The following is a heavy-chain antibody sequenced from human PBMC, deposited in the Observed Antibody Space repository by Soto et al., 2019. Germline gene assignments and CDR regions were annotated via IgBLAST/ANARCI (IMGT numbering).Heavy chain of an antibody. V-gene: IGHV3-66*01. J-gene: IGHJ4*02. CDR1: GFTVSSYY. Sequence: PGGSLRLSCAASGFTVSSYYMSWVRQAPGKGLERVSVIYSASSAEFADSVKGRITISRDNSKKTLYLQMSILRAEDSAVYYCARVPSSSYHYFDYWGQGTLVTVSS. CDR2: IYSASSA. D-gene: IGHD6-13*01. CDR3: ARVPSSSYHYFDY.